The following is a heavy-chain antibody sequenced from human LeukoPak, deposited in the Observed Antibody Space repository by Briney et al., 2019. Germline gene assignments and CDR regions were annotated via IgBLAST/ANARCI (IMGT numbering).Heavy chain of an antibody. CDR1: GFTFDDYA. CDR2: ISWNSGSI. V-gene: IGHV3-9*01. Sequence: PGGSLRLSCAASGFTFDDYAMHWVRQAPGKGLEWVSGISWNSGSIGYADSVKGRFTISRDTAKNSVYLQMNSLRVEDTGIYFCARIGYKSSSFDYWGQGTLVTVSS. J-gene: IGHJ4*02. D-gene: IGHD2-2*02. CDR3: ARIGYKSSSFDY.